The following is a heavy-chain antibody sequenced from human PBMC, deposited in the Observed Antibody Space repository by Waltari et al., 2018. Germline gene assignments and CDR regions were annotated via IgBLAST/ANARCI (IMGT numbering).Heavy chain of an antibody. D-gene: IGHD3-3*01. J-gene: IGHJ4*02. Sequence: KVSCKASGYTFTSYDINWVRQATGQGLEWMGWMNPNSGNTGYAQKFQGRVTMTRNTSISTAYMELSSLRSEDTAVYYCARVRRRTIFGVVILGYWGQGTLVTVSS. V-gene: IGHV1-8*01. CDR2: MNPNSGNT. CDR1: GYTFTSYD. CDR3: ARVRRRTIFGVVILGY.